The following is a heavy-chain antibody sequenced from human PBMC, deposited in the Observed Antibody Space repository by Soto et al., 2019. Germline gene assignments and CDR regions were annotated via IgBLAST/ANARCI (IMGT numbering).Heavy chain of an antibody. J-gene: IGHJ3*01. Sequence: QLQLQESGPGRVKPSETLSLTCIVSGDSISRSGYYWGWIRQPPGKGLEWIGNIYYNGRTYYNPSLRSRVTISVDTSKNQFSLKLNSLTAADTAVYYCARPQAPHRIWGNYFWAFDVWGQGTMVTVSS. CDR1: GDSISRSGYY. CDR2: IYYNGRT. V-gene: IGHV4-39*01. CDR3: ARPQAPHRIWGNYFWAFDV. D-gene: IGHD3-16*01.